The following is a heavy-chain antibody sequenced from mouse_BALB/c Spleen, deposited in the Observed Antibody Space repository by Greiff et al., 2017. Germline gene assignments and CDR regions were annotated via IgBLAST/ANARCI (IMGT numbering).Heavy chain of an antibody. V-gene: IGHV5-6*01. CDR2: ISSGGSCT. Sequence: EVQVVESGGDLVKPGGSLKLSCAASGFTFSSYDMSWVRQTPDKKLEWVATISSGGSCTYYPASVKGRFTISRDNAKNTLYLQMSSVKSEDTAMYYCARQDGNYYFDYWGQGTTLTVSA. D-gene: IGHD2-1*01. CDR1: GFTFSSYD. CDR3: ARQDGNYYFDY. J-gene: IGHJ2*01.